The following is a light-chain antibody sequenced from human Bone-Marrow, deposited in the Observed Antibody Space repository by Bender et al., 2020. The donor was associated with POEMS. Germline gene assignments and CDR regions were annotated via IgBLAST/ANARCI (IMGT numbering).Light chain of an antibody. CDR3: SAWDHRLTGWV. CDR1: SSNIGGSP. J-gene: IGLJ3*02. Sequence: QSVLTQPPSASGTPGQSVTISCSGSSSNIGGSPVNWYQKLPGTAPTLLIYINDQGPSGVPARFSGSKSGTSASLAISGLQPEDEADYYCSAWDHRLTGWVFGGGTKVTVL. CDR2: IND. V-gene: IGLV1-44*01.